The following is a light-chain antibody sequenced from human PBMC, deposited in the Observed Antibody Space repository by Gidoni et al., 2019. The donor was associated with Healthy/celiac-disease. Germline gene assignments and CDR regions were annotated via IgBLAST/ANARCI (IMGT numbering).Light chain of an antibody. V-gene: IGKV4-1*01. CDR2: WAS. Sequence: DIVMTQSPDSLAVSLGERATINCKSSQSVLYSSNNKNYLAWYQQKPGQPPKLLLYWASTRDSGVPDRCSGSWSGTDFTLTSSILQADDVAVYYCQQYYSTPYTFGQGTKLEIK. CDR3: QQYYSTPYT. J-gene: IGKJ2*01. CDR1: QSVLYSSNNKNY.